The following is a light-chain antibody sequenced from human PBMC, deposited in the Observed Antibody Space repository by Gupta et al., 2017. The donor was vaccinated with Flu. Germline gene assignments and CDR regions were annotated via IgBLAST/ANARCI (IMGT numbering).Light chain of an antibody. V-gene: IGKV1-5*03. J-gene: IGKJ4*01. CDR3: QQYNSYPLT. CDR2: KAS. Sequence: PSPLSASVGDRVTITCRASQSISSWLAWYQQKPGKAPKLLIYKASSLESGVPSRFSGSGSGTEYTLTISSLQPDDFATYYCQQYNSYPLTFGGGTKVEIE. CDR1: QSISSW.